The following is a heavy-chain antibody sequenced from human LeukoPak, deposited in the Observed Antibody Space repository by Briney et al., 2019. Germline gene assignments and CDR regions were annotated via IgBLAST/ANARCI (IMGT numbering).Heavy chain of an antibody. J-gene: IGHJ4*02. Sequence: PSETLSLTCSVSGGSINSHYWSWIRQPPGKRLEWIGYIFNTGNTNYNPSLASRVTMSVDTSRAQFFLRLSPVTAADTAVYYCARDGYNPIDYWGQGTLVTVPS. CDR2: IFNTGNT. CDR3: ARDGYNPIDY. CDR1: GGSINSHY. V-gene: IGHV4-59*11. D-gene: IGHD5-24*01.